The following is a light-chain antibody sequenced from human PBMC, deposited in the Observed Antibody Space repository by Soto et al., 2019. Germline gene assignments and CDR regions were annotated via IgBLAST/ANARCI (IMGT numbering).Light chain of an antibody. CDR2: EVS. J-gene: IGLJ1*01. CDR3: SSYATSSFYV. V-gene: IGLV2-14*01. CDR1: SSDVGDYNY. Sequence: QSVLTQPASVSGSPGQSITISCTGTSSDVGDYNYVSWYQHHTGKAPKLIIFEVSDRPSGVSKRFSGSKSGDTASLTISGLQAEDEADYFCSSYATSSFYVFGTGTKLTVL.